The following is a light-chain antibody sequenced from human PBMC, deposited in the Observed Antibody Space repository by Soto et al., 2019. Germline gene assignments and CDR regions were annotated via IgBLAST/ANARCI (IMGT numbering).Light chain of an antibody. CDR3: AAWDDSLNGYV. CDR1: SSNIGNNA. V-gene: IGLV1-36*01. J-gene: IGLJ1*01. Sequence: QSGLTQPPSVSEAPRQRVTMSCSGSSSNIGNNAVNWYQQLPGKAPKLLIYYDDLLPSGVSDRFSGSKSGTSASLAISGLQSEDEAYYYCAAWDDSLNGYVFGTGTKVTVL. CDR2: YDD.